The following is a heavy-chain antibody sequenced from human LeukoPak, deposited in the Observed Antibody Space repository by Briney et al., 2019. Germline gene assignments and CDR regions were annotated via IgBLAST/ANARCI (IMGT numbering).Heavy chain of an antibody. V-gene: IGHV3-66*01. D-gene: IGHD4-17*01. J-gene: IGHJ4*02. CDR2: IYSGGTT. CDR3: ASKVTTGY. Sequence: PRGSLRLSCAASGFTFSSYGMHWVRQAPGKGLEWVAVIYSGGTTNYADSVKGRFIVYRDNSKNTLYLQMNSLRAEDTAVYYCASKVTTGYWGQGTLVTVSS. CDR1: GFTFSSYG.